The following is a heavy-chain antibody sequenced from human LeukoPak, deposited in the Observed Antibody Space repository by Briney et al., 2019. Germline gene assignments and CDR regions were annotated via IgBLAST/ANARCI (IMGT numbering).Heavy chain of an antibody. D-gene: IGHD3-10*01. V-gene: IGHV3-30-3*01. Sequence: PGRSLRLSCAASGFTFSSYAMHWVRQAPGKGLEWVAVISYDGSNKYYADSVKGRFTISRDNSKNTLYLQMNSLRAEDTAVYYCARGTNYYGSGSYGPDAFDIWGQGIMVTVSS. CDR3: ARGTNYYGSGSYGPDAFDI. CDR1: GFTFSSYA. J-gene: IGHJ3*02. CDR2: ISYDGSNK.